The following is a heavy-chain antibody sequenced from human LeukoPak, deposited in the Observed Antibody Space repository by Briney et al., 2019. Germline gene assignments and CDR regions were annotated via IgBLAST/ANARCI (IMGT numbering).Heavy chain of an antibody. D-gene: IGHD5-12*01. CDR1: GFTFSSYW. CDR2: IKQDGSEK. CDR3: ARPRQDIVGTYYFDY. J-gene: IGHJ4*02. V-gene: IGHV3-7*01. Sequence: GGSLRLSCAASGFTFSSYWMSWVRQAPGKGLEWVANIKQDGSEKYYVDSVKGRFTISRNNAKNSLYLQMNSLRAEDTAVYYCARPRQDIVGTYYFDYWGQGTLVTVSS.